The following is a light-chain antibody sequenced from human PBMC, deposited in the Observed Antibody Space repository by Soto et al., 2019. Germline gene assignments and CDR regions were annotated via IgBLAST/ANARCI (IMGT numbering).Light chain of an antibody. J-gene: IGKJ5*01. CDR2: AAS. Sequence: DIQMTQSPSSLSASVGDRVTITCRASPSIATYLNWYQHKLGEAPKLLIYAASSLQTGVPSRLSGIGSGTDFTLTISSLQPEDFATYFCQQNYVIPITFGQGTRLEIK. V-gene: IGKV1-39*01. CDR1: PSIATY. CDR3: QQNYVIPIT.